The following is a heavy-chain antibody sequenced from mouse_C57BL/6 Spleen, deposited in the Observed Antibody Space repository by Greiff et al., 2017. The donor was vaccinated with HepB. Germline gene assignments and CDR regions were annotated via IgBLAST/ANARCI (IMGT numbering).Heavy chain of an antibody. CDR1: GFTFSSYG. J-gene: IGHJ3*01. D-gene: IGHD1-1*01. V-gene: IGHV5-6*01. CDR2: ISSGGSYT. CDR3: ARHNYYYGSSYDWFAY. Sequence: EVKLVESGGDLVKPGGSLKLSCAASGFTFSSYGMSWVRQTPDKRLEWVATISSGGSYTYYPDSVKGRFTISRDNAKNTLYLQMSSLKSEDTAMYYCARHNYYYGSSYDWFAYWGQGTLVTVSA.